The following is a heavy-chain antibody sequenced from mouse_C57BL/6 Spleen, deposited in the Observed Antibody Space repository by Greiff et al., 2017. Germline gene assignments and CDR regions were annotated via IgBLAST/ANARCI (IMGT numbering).Heavy chain of an antibody. CDR2: INPSNGGT. CDR3: ARSGYYGSSFYAMDY. D-gene: IGHD1-1*01. J-gene: IGHJ4*01. CDR1: GYTFTSYW. V-gene: IGHV1-53*01. Sequence: QVQLQQPGTELVKPGASVKLSCKASGYTFTSYWMHWVKQRPGQGLEWIGNINPSNGGTNHNEKFKSKATLTVDKSSSTAYMQLSSLTSEDSAVYYCARSGYYGSSFYAMDYWGQGTSVTVSS.